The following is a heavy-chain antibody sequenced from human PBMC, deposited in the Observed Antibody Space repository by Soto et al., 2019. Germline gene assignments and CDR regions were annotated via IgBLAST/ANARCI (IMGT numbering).Heavy chain of an antibody. CDR2: VSDNGGSRGGT. CDR1: GFMFNNSA. Sequence: TGGSLNLSCKASGFMFNNSAMTWVRQAPGQGLQWVASVSDNGGSRGGTYYADSVKGRFTISRDNSKNTLYLQLDSLTGADTAVYYCARSKAVVIAALDIWGQGTMVTVSS. J-gene: IGHJ3*02. CDR3: ARSKAVVIAALDI. V-gene: IGHV3-23*01. D-gene: IGHD2-21*01.